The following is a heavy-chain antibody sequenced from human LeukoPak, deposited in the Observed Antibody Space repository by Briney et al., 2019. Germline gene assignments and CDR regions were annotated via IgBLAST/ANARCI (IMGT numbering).Heavy chain of an antibody. Sequence: GGSLRLSCAASGFTFDDYAMHWVRQAPGKGLEWVSGISWNSGSISHADSVKGRFTISRDNAKDSLYLQMDSLRAEDTAVYYCARDRSDYYGSGSYYKDYWGQGTLVTVSS. J-gene: IGHJ4*02. V-gene: IGHV3-9*01. D-gene: IGHD3-10*01. CDR2: ISWNSGSI. CDR1: GFTFDDYA. CDR3: ARDRSDYYGSGSYYKDY.